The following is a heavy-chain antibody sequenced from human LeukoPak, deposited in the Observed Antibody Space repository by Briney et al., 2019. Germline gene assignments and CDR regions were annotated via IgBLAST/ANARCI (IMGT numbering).Heavy chain of an antibody. V-gene: IGHV3-23*01. J-gene: IGHJ5*02. CDR2: ISGSGGST. CDR1: GFTFSSYA. D-gene: IGHD2-15*01. CDR3: AKDLGYCSGGSCYSGWFDP. Sequence: GGSLRLSCAASGFTFSSYAMSWVRQAPGKGLEWVSGISGSGGSTYYADSVKGRFTISRDNSKNRLYLQMNSLRAEDTAVYYCAKDLGYCSGGSCYSGWFDPWGQGTLVTVSS.